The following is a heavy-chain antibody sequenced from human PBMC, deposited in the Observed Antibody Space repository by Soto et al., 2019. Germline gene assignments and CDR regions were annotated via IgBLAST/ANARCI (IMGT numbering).Heavy chain of an antibody. CDR3: ARHLSGVVVY. CDR1: GCTITSYG. D-gene: IGHD2-15*01. CDR2: IDPSDSYT. V-gene: IGHV5-10-1*01. Sequence: GESLKISCRGSGCTITSYGISWVRQMPGKGLEWMGRIDPSDSYTNYSPSFQGHVTISADKSISTAYLQWSSLKASDTAMYYCARHLSGVVVYWGQGTLVTVSS. J-gene: IGHJ4*02.